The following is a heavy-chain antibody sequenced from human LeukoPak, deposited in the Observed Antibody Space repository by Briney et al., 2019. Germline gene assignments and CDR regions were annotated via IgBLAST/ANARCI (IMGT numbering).Heavy chain of an antibody. Sequence: ASVKVSCKASGYTFTSYGISWVRQAPGQGLEWMGWINPNSGGANYAQKFQGRVTMTRDTSISTVYMELSRLRSDDTAVYYCARDAPCSGGSCLDYWGQGTLVTVSS. CDR2: INPNSGGA. V-gene: IGHV1-2*02. CDR1: GYTFTSYG. J-gene: IGHJ4*02. D-gene: IGHD2-15*01. CDR3: ARDAPCSGGSCLDY.